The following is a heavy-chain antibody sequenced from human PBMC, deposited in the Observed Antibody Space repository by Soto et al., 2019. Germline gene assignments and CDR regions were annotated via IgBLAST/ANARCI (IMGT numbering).Heavy chain of an antibody. CDR2: ISGSGGST. V-gene: IGHV3-23*01. CDR3: AKMSGRVQSGWNDY. Sequence: EVQLLESGGGLVQPGGSLRLSCAASGFTVSSYAMSWVRQAPGKGLEWVSAISGSGGSTYYADSVKGRFTISRDNSKNTLYLQMNSLRAEDTAVYYCAKMSGRVQSGWNDYWGQGTLVTVSS. J-gene: IGHJ4*02. D-gene: IGHD6-19*01. CDR1: GFTVSSYA.